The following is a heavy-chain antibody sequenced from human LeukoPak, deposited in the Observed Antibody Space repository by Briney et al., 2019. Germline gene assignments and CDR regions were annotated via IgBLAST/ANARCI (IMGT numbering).Heavy chain of an antibody. CDR1: GDSVSSNSVT. CDR2: TYYRSTWYN. CDR3: ARRLTQYDCFDP. Sequence: SQTLSLTCAISGDSVSSNSVTWNWIRQSPSRGLEWLGRTYYRSTWYNDYAVSVRGRITVNPDTTKNQFSLHLNSVTPEDTAVYYCARRLTQYDCFDPWGQGILVTVSS. V-gene: IGHV6-1*01. D-gene: IGHD2-2*01. J-gene: IGHJ5*02.